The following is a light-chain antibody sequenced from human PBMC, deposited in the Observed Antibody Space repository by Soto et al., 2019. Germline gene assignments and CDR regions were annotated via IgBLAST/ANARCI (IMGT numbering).Light chain of an antibody. CDR1: SRDVGAYNS. J-gene: IGLJ1*01. CDR2: EVS. CDR3: SSYTSSSTPCV. Sequence: QSALTQPASVSGSPGQSITISCTGTSRDVGAYNSVSWYQQHPGKAPKLLIYEVSNRPSGVSNRFSGSKSGNTASLTISGLQAEDEADYYCSSYTSSSTPCVFGTGTKVPS. V-gene: IGLV2-14*01.